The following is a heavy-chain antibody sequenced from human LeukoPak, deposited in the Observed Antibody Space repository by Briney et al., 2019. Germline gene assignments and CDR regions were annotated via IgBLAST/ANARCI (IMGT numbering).Heavy chain of an antibody. CDR1: GFTFSSYA. V-gene: IGHV3-23*01. CDR3: AKGVLLIGIFDY. J-gene: IGHJ4*02. CDR2: ISGSGGST. Sequence: PGGSLRLSCAASGFTFSSYATSWVRQAPGKGLEWVSAISGSGGSTYYADSVKGRFTISRDNSKNTLYLQMNSLRAEDTAVYYCAKGVLLIGIFDYWGQGTLVTVSS. D-gene: IGHD2-15*01.